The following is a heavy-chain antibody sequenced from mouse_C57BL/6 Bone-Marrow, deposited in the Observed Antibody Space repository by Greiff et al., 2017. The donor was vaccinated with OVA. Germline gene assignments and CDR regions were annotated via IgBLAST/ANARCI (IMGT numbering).Heavy chain of an antibody. Sequence: EVKLMESGPGMVKPSQSLSLTCTVTGYSITSGYDWHWIRHFPGNKLEWMGYISYSGSTNYNPSLKSRISITHDTSKNHFFLKLNSVTTEDTATYYCASSGALGPAAWFAYWGQGTLVTVSA. J-gene: IGHJ3*01. D-gene: IGHD4-1*01. CDR2: ISYSGST. CDR3: ASSGALGPAAWFAY. V-gene: IGHV3-1*01. CDR1: GYSITSGYD.